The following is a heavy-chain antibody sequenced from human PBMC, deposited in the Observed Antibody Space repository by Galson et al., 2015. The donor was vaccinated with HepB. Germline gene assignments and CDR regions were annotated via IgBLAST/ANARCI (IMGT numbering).Heavy chain of an antibody. J-gene: IGHJ3*02. CDR2: ISYDGSNK. CDR3: ARAKRLGYCSSTSCYVGAFDI. CDR1: GYTFSSYA. V-gene: IGHV3-30-3*01. Sequence: RLSCAASGYTFSSYAMHWVRQAPGKGLEWVAVISYDGSNKYYADSVKGRFTISRDNSKNTLYLQMDSLRAEDTAVYYCARAKRLGYCSSTSCYVGAFDIWGQGTMVTVSS. D-gene: IGHD2-2*01.